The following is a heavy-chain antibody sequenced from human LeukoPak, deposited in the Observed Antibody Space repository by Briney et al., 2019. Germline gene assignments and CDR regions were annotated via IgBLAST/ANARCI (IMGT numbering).Heavy chain of an antibody. CDR3: ARVNSGYDWARYYYYYYMDV. V-gene: IGHV4-59*01. Sequence: SETLSLTCTVSGGSISSYYWSWIRQPPGKGLEWIGYIYYSGSTNYNPSLKSRFTISVDTSKNQFSLKLSSVTAADTAVYYCARVNSGYDWARYYYYYYMDVWGKGTTVTVSS. CDR2: IYYSGST. D-gene: IGHD5-12*01. J-gene: IGHJ6*03. CDR1: GGSISSYY.